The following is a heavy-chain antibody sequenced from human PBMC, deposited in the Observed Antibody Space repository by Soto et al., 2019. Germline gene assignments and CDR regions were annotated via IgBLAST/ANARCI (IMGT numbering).Heavy chain of an antibody. D-gene: IGHD3-10*01. Sequence: EVQLLESGGGLVQPGGSLRLSCAASGFTFSSYAMSWVRQAPGKGLEWVSAISGSGGSTYYADSVKGRFTISRDNSKNTLYLQMNSLRAEDTAVYYCARDTKTLLWFWEFWFDPWGQGTLVTVSS. J-gene: IGHJ5*02. CDR2: ISGSGGST. CDR3: ARDTKTLLWFWEFWFDP. CDR1: GFTFSSYA. V-gene: IGHV3-23*01.